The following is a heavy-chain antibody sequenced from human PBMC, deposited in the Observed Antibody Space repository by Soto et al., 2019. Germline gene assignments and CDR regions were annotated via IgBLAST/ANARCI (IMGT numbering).Heavy chain of an antibody. V-gene: IGHV1-69*01. D-gene: IGHD6-13*01. CDR3: ESGSSNNFDY. CDR1: GGTYSSYA. CDR2: FIPLFGTA. J-gene: IGHJ4*02. Sequence: QVQLVQSGAEVKKPGSSVKVSCKASGGTYSSYAISWVRQAPGQGLEWMGGFIPLFGTANYAQKFQGSVTITADGSTSTAYMELSSLRSEDTAVYYCESGSSNNFDYWGQGTLFTVSS.